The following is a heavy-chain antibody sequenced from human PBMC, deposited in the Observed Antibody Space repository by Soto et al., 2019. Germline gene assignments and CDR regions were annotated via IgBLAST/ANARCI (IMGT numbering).Heavy chain of an antibody. J-gene: IGHJ6*02. D-gene: IGHD2-21*01. CDR1: GGSISSGGYY. Sequence: PSATLSLTCTVSGGSISSGGYYWSWIRQHPGKGLEWIGYIYYSGSTYYNPSLKSRVTISVDTSKNQFSLKLSSVTAADTAVYYCARDRDDYYYYGMDVWAKGPRSPSP. CDR2: IYYSGST. CDR3: ARDRDDYYYYGMDV. V-gene: IGHV4-31*03.